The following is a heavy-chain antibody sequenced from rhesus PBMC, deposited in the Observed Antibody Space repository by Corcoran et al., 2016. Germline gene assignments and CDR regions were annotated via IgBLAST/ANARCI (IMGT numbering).Heavy chain of an antibody. D-gene: IGHD1-44*02. V-gene: IGHV4-165*02. Sequence: QVQLQESGPGLVKPSETLSLTCAVSGGSISGYYWNWIRQPPGKGLEGIGYIGGSRGGTYDNPSLKSRVTISTATSKNQFSLKLSSGTAADTAVYYWASSGSYLGGWRYYFDYWGQGVLVTVSS. CDR2: IGGSRGGT. CDR3: ASSGSYLGGWRYYFDY. CDR1: GGSISGYY. J-gene: IGHJ4*01.